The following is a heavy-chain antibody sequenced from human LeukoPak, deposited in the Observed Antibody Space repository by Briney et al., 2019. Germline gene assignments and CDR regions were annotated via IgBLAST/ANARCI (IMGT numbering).Heavy chain of an antibody. J-gene: IGHJ4*02. Sequence: PGGSLRLSCAASGFTFSTYAMSWVRQAPGKGLEWVSGISGSGGSTYYADSVKGRFTISRDNSKNTLYLQMNSVRADDPAVYYCAGGSSGYLLDYWGQGTLVTVSS. CDR2: ISGSGGST. D-gene: IGHD3-22*01. CDR3: AGGSSGYLLDY. V-gene: IGHV3-23*01. CDR1: GFTFSTYA.